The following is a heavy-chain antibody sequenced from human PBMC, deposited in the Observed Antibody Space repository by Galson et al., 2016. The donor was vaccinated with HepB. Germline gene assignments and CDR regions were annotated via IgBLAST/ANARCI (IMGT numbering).Heavy chain of an antibody. D-gene: IGHD2-8*02. CDR1: GFSVSTNY. CDR3: ARHLGTGGWHG. CDR2: IYTGGST. V-gene: IGHV3-53*01. J-gene: IGHJ4*02. Sequence: LRLSCAVSGFSVSTNYMSWVRQAPGKGLDWVSIIYTGGSTNYADSVKGRFTISRDDSKNTLYLQMNSLRAEDTAVYYCARHLGTGGWHGWGQGTLVTVSS.